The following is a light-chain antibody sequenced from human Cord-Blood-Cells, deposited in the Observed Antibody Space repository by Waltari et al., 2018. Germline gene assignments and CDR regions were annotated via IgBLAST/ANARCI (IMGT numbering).Light chain of an antibody. V-gene: IGKV4-1*01. CDR3: QQYYSTPYT. CDR2: WAS. J-gene: IGKJ2*01. Sequence: DIVITQIPDKMAVSLGERGTINCNTSKSVSYSSNNKKYLAWYQQKPGQPPNLLIYWASTRESGVPDRFSGSGSGTDFTLTISSLQAEDVAVYYCQQYYSTPYTFGQGTKLEIK. CDR1: KSVSYSSNNKKY.